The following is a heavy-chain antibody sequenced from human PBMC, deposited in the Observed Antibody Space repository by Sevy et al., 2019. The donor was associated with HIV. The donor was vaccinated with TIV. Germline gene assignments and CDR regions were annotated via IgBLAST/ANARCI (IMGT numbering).Heavy chain of an antibody. Sequence: GGSLRLSCAASGFTFSSYWMSWVRQAPGKGLEWVANIKQDGSEKYYVDSVKGRFTISRDNAKNSLYLQMNSLRAEDTAVYYCARIPVDTAIRTHYYYYYYMDVWGKGTTVTVSS. CDR3: ARIPVDTAIRTHYYYYYYMDV. CDR1: GFTFSSYW. V-gene: IGHV3-7*01. J-gene: IGHJ6*03. D-gene: IGHD5-18*01. CDR2: IKQDGSEK.